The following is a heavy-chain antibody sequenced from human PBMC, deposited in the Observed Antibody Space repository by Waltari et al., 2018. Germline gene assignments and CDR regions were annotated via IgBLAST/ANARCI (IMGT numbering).Heavy chain of an antibody. CDR1: GFTFSSYS. V-gene: IGHV3-21*01. Sequence: EVQLVESGGGLVKPGGSLRLSCAASGFTFSSYSMNWVRQAPGKGLEWVSSISSSSSYIYYADSVKGRFTISRDNAKNSLYLQMNSLRAEDTAVYYCARAKVPAAIRGWFDPWGQGTLVTVSS. J-gene: IGHJ5*02. CDR2: ISSSSSYI. D-gene: IGHD2-2*02. CDR3: ARAKVPAAIRGWFDP.